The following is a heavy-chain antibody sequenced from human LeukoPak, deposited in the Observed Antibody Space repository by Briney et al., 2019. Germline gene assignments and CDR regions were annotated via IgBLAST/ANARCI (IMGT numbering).Heavy chain of an antibody. D-gene: IGHD6-13*01. CDR3: ARDQDGYFHY. J-gene: IGHJ4*02. Sequence: SETLSLTCTVSGGSISSYYWSWIRQPPEKGLEWIGYIYYSGSTNYNPSLKSRVTISVDTSKNQFSLKLSSVTAADTAVYYCARDQDGYFHYWGQGTLVTVSS. V-gene: IGHV4-59*01. CDR2: IYYSGST. CDR1: GGSISSYY.